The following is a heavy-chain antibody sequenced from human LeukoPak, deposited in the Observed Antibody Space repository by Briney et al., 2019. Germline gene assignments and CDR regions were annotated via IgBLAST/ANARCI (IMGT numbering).Heavy chain of an antibody. CDR1: GFSFDDYA. J-gene: IGHJ3*02. Sequence: GRSLRLSCAASGFSFDDYAMHWVRQAPGKGLEWVSGISWNSGSIGYADSVKGRFTISRDNAKHSLYLQMNSLRAEDTAVYYCASQWVTDAFDIWGQGTMVTVSS. CDR2: ISWNSGSI. D-gene: IGHD1-26*01. V-gene: IGHV3-9*01. CDR3: ASQWVTDAFDI.